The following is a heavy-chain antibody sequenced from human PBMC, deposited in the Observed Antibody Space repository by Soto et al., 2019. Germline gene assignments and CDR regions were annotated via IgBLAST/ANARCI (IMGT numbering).Heavy chain of an antibody. D-gene: IGHD2-2*01. J-gene: IGHJ4*02. CDR3: ARWGCSGTNCNLNQRSYDL. CDR1: GFICNEYG. V-gene: IGHV3-33*03. CDR2: IWYDGSNK. Sequence: QVQLVESGGGVVQPGMSLRLSCAASGFICNEYGMHWVRQAPGKGLEWVAVIWYDGSNKYYADSVKGRFTISRDNSKNMMSLQMNNLRAEDTAVYYCARWGCSGTNCNLNQRSYDLWGQETLVTVSS.